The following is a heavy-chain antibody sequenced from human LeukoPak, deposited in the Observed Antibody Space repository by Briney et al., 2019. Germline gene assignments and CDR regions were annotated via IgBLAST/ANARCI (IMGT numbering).Heavy chain of an antibody. Sequence: ETLSLTCTVSGGSISSYYWSWIRQPPGKGLEWIGYIYYSGSTYYNPSLKSRVTISVDTSKNQFSLKLSSVTAADTAVYYCARVTGYMIEDYFDYWGQGTLVTVSS. CDR1: GGSISSYY. J-gene: IGHJ4*02. CDR3: ARVTGYMIEDYFDY. V-gene: IGHV4-59*01. D-gene: IGHD3-22*01. CDR2: IYYSGST.